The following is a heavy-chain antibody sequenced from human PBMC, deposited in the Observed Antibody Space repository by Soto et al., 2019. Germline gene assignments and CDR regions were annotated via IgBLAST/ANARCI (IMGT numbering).Heavy chain of an antibody. D-gene: IGHD4-17*01. CDR2: IYYSGST. Sequence: QVQLQESGPGLVKPSETLSLTCTVSGGSISSYYWSWIRQPPGKGLEWIGYIYYSGSTNYNPSLKSRVTISVDTSKNQFSPKLSSVTAADTAVYYCARGRSNGDYEWSYYYYMDVWGKGTTVTVSS. J-gene: IGHJ6*03. V-gene: IGHV4-59*01. CDR1: GGSISSYY. CDR3: ARGRSNGDYEWSYYYYMDV.